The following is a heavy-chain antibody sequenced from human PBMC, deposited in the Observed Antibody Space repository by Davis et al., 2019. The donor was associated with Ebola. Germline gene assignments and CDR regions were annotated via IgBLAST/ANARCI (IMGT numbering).Heavy chain of an antibody. D-gene: IGHD6-19*01. V-gene: IGHV4-39*01. J-gene: IGHJ3*01. CDR2: TYYTGTT. CDR3: ARPHTSGWSDPFDV. CDR1: AGSITGSDYF. Sequence: MPSETLSLTCTVSAGSITGSDYFWGWLRQQPERELEWFGSTYYTGTTFYNPSLKSRLTMSVDTSKDEFSLKMSSVTAADTAVYYCARPHTSGWSDPFDVWGQGTMVIVSS.